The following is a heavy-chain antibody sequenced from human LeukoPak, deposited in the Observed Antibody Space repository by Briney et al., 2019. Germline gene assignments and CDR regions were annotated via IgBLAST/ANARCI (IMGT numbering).Heavy chain of an antibody. J-gene: IGHJ4*02. D-gene: IGHD2-21*02. CDR1: GFTFSSYA. Sequence: GGSLRLSCAASGFTFSSYAMSWVRQAPGKGLEWVSGISGSGGSTYYADSVKGRFTISRDNSKNTLYLQMNSLRAEDTAVYYCAKSAYCGGDCYSYYFDYWGQGTLVTVSS. CDR3: AKSAYCGGDCYSYYFDY. CDR2: ISGSGGST. V-gene: IGHV3-23*01.